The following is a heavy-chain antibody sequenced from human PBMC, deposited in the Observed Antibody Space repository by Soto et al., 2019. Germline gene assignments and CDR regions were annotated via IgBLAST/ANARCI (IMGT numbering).Heavy chain of an antibody. D-gene: IGHD3-3*01. J-gene: IGHJ6*02. CDR2: INPNSGGT. CDR3: ARGGLRFLEWLPHEYYYYGMDV. Sequence: ASVKVSCKASGYTFTSYYISWVRQAPGQGLEWMGWINPNSGGTNYAQKFQGWVTMTRDTSISTAYMELSRLRSDDTAVYYCARGGLRFLEWLPHEYYYYGMDVWGQGTTVTVSS. V-gene: IGHV1-2*04. CDR1: GYTFTSYY.